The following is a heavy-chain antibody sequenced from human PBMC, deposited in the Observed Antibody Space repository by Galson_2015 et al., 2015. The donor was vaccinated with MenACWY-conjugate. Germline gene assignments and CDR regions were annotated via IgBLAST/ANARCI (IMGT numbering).Heavy chain of an antibody. CDR1: GFIFNTYW. CDR2: INPGGSST. V-gene: IGHV3-74*01. Sequence: SLRLSCAASGFIFNTYWMHWVRQAPGKGLVWVSRINPGGSSTTYADSVKDRFTISRDNAKNTLYLQMNSLRPEDTAVFYCAKTRGATFYFDSWSQGPLVTVSS. J-gene: IGHJ4*02. CDR3: AKTRGATFYFDS.